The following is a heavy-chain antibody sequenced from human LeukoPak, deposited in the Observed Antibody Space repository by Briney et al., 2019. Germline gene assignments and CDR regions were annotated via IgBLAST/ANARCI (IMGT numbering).Heavy chain of an antibody. CDR3: ARDLVYGVEASYWYFDL. D-gene: IGHD5/OR15-5a*01. J-gene: IGHJ2*01. V-gene: IGHV1-46*01. CDR2: INPSGGST. Sequence: ASVKVSCKASGYTFTSYYMHWVRQAPGQGLEWMGIINPSGGSTSYAQKFQGGVTMTRDMSTSTVYMELSSLRSEDTAVYYCARDLVYGVEASYWYFDLWGRGTLVTVSS. CDR1: GYTFTSYY.